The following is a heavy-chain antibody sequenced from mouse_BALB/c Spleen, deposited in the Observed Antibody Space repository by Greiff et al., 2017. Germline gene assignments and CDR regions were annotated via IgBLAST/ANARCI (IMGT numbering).Heavy chain of an antibody. CDR3: ARDYYDYLYYFDY. D-gene: IGHD2-4*01. CDR1: GYAFSSSW. CDR2: IYPGDGDT. V-gene: IGHV1-82*01. Sequence: QVQLQQSGPELVKPGASVKISCKASGYAFSSSWMNWVKQRPGQGLEWIGRIYPGDGDTNYNGKFKGKATLTADKSSSTAYMQLSSLTSVDSAVYFCARDYYDYLYYFDYWGQGTTLTVSS. J-gene: IGHJ2*01.